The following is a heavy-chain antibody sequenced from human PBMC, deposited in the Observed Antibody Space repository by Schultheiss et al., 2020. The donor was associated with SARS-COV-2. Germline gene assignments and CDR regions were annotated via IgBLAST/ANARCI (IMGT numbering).Heavy chain of an antibody. V-gene: IGHV4-28*05. Sequence: SETLSLTCAVSGGSISSSNWWSWIRQPPGKGLEWMGYIYHSGSIYYNPSLKSRVTISVDTSKNQFSLKLNSVTAADTAVYYCARGFGAGPFDIWGQGTTVTVSS. CDR1: GGSISSSNW. CDR2: IYHSGSI. CDR3: ARGFGAGPFDI. J-gene: IGHJ3*02. D-gene: IGHD3-10*01.